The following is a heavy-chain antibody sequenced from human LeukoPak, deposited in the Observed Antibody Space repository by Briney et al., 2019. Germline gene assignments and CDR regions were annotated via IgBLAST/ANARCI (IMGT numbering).Heavy chain of an antibody. CDR1: GGSISSYY. CDR2: IYYSGST. CDR3: ARQGITIFGVVTPDAFDI. Sequence: SETLSLTCTVSGGSISSYYWSWIRQPQGKGLEWIGYIYYSGSTNYNPSLKSRVTISVDTSKNQFSLKLSSVTAADTAVYYCARQGITIFGVVTPDAFDIWGQGTMVTVSS. V-gene: IGHV4-59*01. D-gene: IGHD3-3*01. J-gene: IGHJ3*02.